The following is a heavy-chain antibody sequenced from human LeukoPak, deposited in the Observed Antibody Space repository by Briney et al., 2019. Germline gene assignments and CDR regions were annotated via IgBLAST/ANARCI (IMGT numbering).Heavy chain of an antibody. V-gene: IGHV1-69*01. CDR2: IIPIFGTA. CDR1: GGTFSSYA. Sequence: ASVKASCKASGGTFSSYAISWVRQAPGQGLEWMGGIIPIFGTANYAQKFQGRVTVTADESTSTAYMELSSLRSEDTAVYYCARGRGDCSSTSCYFSPDYYYYGMDVWGQGTTVTVSS. D-gene: IGHD2-2*01. J-gene: IGHJ6*02. CDR3: ARGRGDCSSTSCYFSPDYYYYGMDV.